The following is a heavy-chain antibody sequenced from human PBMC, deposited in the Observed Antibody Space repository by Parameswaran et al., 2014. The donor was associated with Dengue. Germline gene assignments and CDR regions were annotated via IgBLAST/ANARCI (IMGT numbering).Heavy chain of an antibody. Sequence: WIRQPPGKGLEWVSSISSSSSYIYYADSVKGRFTISRDNSKNTLYLQMNSLRAEDTAVYYCAKDTRITMVRGVYYYYGMDVWGQGTTVTVSS. J-gene: IGHJ6*02. CDR2: ISSSSSYI. CDR3: AKDTRITMVRGVYYYYGMDV. V-gene: IGHV3-21*04. D-gene: IGHD3-10*01.